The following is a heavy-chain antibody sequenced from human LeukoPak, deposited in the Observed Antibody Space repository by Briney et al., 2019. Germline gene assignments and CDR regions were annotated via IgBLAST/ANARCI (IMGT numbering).Heavy chain of an antibody. V-gene: IGHV3-23*01. Sequence: GGSLRLSCQASGFTFSDYAMSWVRQAPGKGLEWVSSINPDGGSFFADSVKGRFTISRDDSRSVVYLQTNTLSAEDTAVYYCARSGVATCHYWGQGIPVTVSS. CDR1: GFTFSDYA. D-gene: IGHD3-10*01. CDR2: INPDGGS. J-gene: IGHJ4*02. CDR3: ARSGVATCHY.